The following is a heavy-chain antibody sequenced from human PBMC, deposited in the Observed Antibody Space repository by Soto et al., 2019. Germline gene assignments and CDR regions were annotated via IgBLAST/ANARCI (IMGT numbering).Heavy chain of an antibody. CDR3: ARDLRYGDYESYGMDV. CDR2: IYYSGST. CDR1: GGSISSGGYY. D-gene: IGHD4-17*01. J-gene: IGHJ6*02. V-gene: IGHV4-31*03. Sequence: QVQLQESGPGLVKPSQTLSLTCTVSGGSISSGGYYWSWIRQHPGKGLEWIGYIYYSGSTYYNPSLKSRVTISVDTSKNQFSRKLSSVTAADTAVYYWARDLRYGDYESYGMDVWGQGTTVTVSS.